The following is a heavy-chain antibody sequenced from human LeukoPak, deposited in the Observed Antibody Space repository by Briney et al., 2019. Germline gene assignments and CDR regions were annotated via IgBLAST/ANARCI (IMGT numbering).Heavy chain of an antibody. J-gene: IGHJ4*01. CDR2: IIPIFGTA. CDR1: GGTFSSYA. D-gene: IGHD6-19*01. CDR3: ARSSSGWYGEFDY. Sequence: SVKVSCKASGGTFSSYAISWVRQAPGQGLEWMGGIIPIFGTANYAQKFQGRVTITTDESKSTAYMELSSLRSEDTAVYYCARSSSGWYGEFDYWGQEPWSPSPQ. V-gene: IGHV1-69*05.